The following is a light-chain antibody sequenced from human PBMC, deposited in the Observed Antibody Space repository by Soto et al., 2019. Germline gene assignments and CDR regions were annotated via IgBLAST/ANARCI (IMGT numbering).Light chain of an antibody. CDR1: SSDVGGYNY. J-gene: IGLJ1*01. CDR2: DAS. Sequence: QSVLTQPASVSGSPGQSITISCTGTSSDVGGYNYVSWYQQHPGKAPKLMIYDASNRPSGVSNRFSGSKSGNTASLPISGLQAEDEADYYCSSYTSSTNYVFGTGTKVTVL. CDR3: SSYTSSTNYV. V-gene: IGLV2-14*01.